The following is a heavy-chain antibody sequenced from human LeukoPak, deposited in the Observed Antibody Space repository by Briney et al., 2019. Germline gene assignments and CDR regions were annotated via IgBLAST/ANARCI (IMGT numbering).Heavy chain of an antibody. J-gene: IGHJ6*02. CDR1: RYTFTNYY. D-gene: IGHD4-23*01. CDR3: ARADYGGTSVYYYYGMDV. Sequence: GASVTVSCTASRYTFTNYYIHWVRQAPGQGLEWTGIINPSGGSTSYAQKFQGRVTMTRDTSTSTVYMELSSLRSEDTAVYYCARADYGGTSVYYYYGMDVWGQGTTVTVSS. CDR2: INPSGGST. V-gene: IGHV1-46*01.